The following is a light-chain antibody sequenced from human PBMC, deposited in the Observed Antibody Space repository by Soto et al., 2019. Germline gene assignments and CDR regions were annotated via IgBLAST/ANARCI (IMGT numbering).Light chain of an antibody. CDR1: QSVTTR. CDR3: QQYGGSPIT. V-gene: IGKV3-20*01. Sequence: IVLTQSPGTLSLSPGERVTLSCRASQSVTTRLAWYQHKPGQAPTLLMSGASNRASDVPVRFSGSGSGTDFTLTITRLEPEDFALYYCQQYGGSPITFGLGTRLEIK. J-gene: IGKJ5*01. CDR2: GAS.